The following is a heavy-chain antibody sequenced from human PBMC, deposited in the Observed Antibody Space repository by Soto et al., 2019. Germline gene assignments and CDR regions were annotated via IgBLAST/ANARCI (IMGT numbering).Heavy chain of an antibody. CDR3: AKVSRKGSAIDFDY. V-gene: IGHV1-8*01. Sequence: QVQLVQSGADRKNPGASVKVSCKASGSTFSNYDMNGVGQATGQGPEWIGWVNPNNGDTGYAQKFQGRVTLTTDISTTTAYMELTSLRSEDTAIYYCAKVSRKGSAIDFDYWGQGTLITVSS. J-gene: IGHJ4*02. CDR1: GSTFSNYD. CDR2: VNPNNGDT. D-gene: IGHD3-10*01.